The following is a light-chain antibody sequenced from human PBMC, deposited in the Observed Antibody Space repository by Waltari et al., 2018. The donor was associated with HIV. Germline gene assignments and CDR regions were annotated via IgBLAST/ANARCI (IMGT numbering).Light chain of an antibody. V-gene: IGLV3-21*02. Sequence: SYVLTQPPSVSVAPGQTATMTCGGDNIGAKSVHWYQQKPGQAPGLVVYDDGDRPSEIPERCSGSNSGNTATLTIRRVEAGDEADYYCQVWDSSSDHVVFGGGTKVTVL. CDR2: DDG. CDR3: QVWDSSSDHVV. CDR1: NIGAKS. J-gene: IGLJ2*01.